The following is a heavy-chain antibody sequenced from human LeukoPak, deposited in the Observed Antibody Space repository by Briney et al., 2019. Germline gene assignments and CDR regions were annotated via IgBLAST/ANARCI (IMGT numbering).Heavy chain of an antibody. V-gene: IGHV1-18*01. CDR3: ARGNYDILTGPRRTDAFDI. J-gene: IGHJ3*02. CDR2: ISAYNGNT. CDR1: GYTFTNYG. Sequence: ASVKVSCKASGYTFTNYGISWVRQAPGQGLEWMGWISAYNGNTNYAQKLQGRVTMTTDTSTSTAYMELRSLRSDDTAAYYCARGNYDILTGPRRTDAFDIWGQGTKVTVSS. D-gene: IGHD3-9*01.